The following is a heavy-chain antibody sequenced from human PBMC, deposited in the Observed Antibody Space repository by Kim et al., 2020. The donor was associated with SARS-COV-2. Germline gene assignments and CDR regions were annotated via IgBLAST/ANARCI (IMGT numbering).Heavy chain of an antibody. CDR2: IGTAGDT. V-gene: IGHV3-13*01. D-gene: IGHD6-19*01. CDR3: ARVSYSSGWSRTYWYFDL. CDR1: GFTFSSYD. J-gene: IGHJ2*01. Sequence: GGSLRLSCAASGFTFSSYDMHWVRQATGKGLEWVSLIGTAGDTYYPGSVKGRFTISRENAKNSLYLQMNSRRAGDTAVYYCARVSYSSGWSRTYWYFDLWGRGARVTVSS.